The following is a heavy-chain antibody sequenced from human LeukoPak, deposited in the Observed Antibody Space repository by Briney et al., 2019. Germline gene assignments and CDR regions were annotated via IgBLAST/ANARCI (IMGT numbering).Heavy chain of an antibody. CDR2: INPNSGGT. V-gene: IGHV1-2*02. CDR1: GYTFTGYY. J-gene: IGHJ6*02. Sequence: ASVKVSCKASGYTFTGYYMHWVRQAPGQGLESMGWINPNSGGTNYAQKFQGRVTMTRDTSISTAYMELSRLRSDDTAVYFFFFKQKTAYDILTGYYRDTYYYYGMDVWGQGTTVTVSS. D-gene: IGHD3-9*01. CDR3: FFKQKTAYDILTGYYRDTYYYYGMDV.